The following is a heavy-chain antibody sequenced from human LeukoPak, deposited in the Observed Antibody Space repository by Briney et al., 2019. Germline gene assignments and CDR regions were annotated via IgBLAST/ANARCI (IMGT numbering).Heavy chain of an antibody. CDR1: GYTFTGYY. J-gene: IGHJ4*02. Sequence: ASVKVSCKASGYTFTGYYMHWVRQAPGQGLEWMGWINPNSGDTNYAQKLQGRVTMTTDTSTSTAYMELRSLRSDDTAVYYCARSSELGIFLSWGQETLVTVSS. CDR2: INPNSGDT. D-gene: IGHD7-27*01. CDR3: ARSSELGIFLS. V-gene: IGHV1-2*02.